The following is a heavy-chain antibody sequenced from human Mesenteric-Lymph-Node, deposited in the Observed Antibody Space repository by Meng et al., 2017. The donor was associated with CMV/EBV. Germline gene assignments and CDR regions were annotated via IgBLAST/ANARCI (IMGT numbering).Heavy chain of an antibody. D-gene: IGHD1-20*01. J-gene: IGHJ4*02. CDR3: ARDRAWGQITGTTRYFDY. CDR1: GGSISSSSYY. Sequence: SETLSLTCTVSGGSISSSSYYWGWIRQPPGKGLEWIGSIYYSGSTYYNPSLKSRVTISVDTSKNQFSLKLASVTAADTAVYYCARDRAWGQITGTTRYFDYWGQGTLVTVSS. V-gene: IGHV4-39*07. CDR2: IYYSGST.